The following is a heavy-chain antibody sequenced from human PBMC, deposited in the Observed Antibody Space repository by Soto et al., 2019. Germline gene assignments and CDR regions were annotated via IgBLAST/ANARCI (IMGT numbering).Heavy chain of an antibody. J-gene: IGHJ4*02. Sequence: ASVKVSCKASGYTLHWVRQAPGQGLEWMGIINPSGGSTSYAQKFQGRVTLTTDTSTSTAYMELRSLRSDDTAVYYCARRLYGDYDYWGQGTLVTVSS. CDR1: GYTL. CDR3: ARRLYGDYDY. CDR2: INPSGGST. V-gene: IGHV1-46*01. D-gene: IGHD4-17*01.